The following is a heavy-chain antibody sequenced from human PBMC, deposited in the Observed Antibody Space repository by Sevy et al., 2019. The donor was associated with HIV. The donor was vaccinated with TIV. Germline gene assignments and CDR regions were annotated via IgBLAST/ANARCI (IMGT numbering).Heavy chain of an antibody. D-gene: IGHD6-13*01. CDR3: ARQIAAAGTSGGMDV. V-gene: IGHV5-51*01. CDR2: IYPGDSDT. J-gene: IGHJ6*02. Sequence: GESLKISCKGSGYSFNSYWIGWVRQMPGKGLEWMGIIYPGDSDTRDSPSFQGQVTISADKSISTAYLQWSSLKASDTAIYYCARQIAAAGTSGGMDVWGQGTTVTVSS. CDR1: GYSFNSYW.